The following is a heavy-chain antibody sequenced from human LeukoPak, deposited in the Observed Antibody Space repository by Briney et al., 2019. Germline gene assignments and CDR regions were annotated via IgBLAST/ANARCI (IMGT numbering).Heavy chain of an antibody. CDR1: GFTFSSYG. D-gene: IGHD1-26*01. CDR3: AKGAQWERLHEYFQH. V-gene: IGHV3-30*18. CDR2: ISYDGSNK. Sequence: GGSLRLSCAASGFTFSSYGMHWVRQAPGKGLEWVAVISYDGSNKYYADSVKGRFTISRDNSKNTLYLQMNSLRAEDTAVYYCAKGAQWERLHEYFQHWGQGTLVTVSS. J-gene: IGHJ1*01.